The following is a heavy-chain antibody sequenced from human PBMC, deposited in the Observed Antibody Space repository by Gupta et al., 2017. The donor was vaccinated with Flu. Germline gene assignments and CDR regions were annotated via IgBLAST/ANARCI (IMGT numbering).Heavy chain of an antibody. V-gene: IGHV3-48*03. D-gene: IGHD4-11*01. CDR1: GFTFRAYD. CDR3: ARALYSNARYPGGGVIFHS. Sequence: EVQLVASVGGLVQPVVSLRLPCAASGFTFRAYDMNSVLQAPGKGLEWISYINWGGLGIHYADSVKGRFTVSRDNAKNSLYLQMNSLRAEDTAVYYCARALYSNARYPGGGVIFHSWGQGTPVTVSS. J-gene: IGHJ4*02. CDR2: INWGGLGI.